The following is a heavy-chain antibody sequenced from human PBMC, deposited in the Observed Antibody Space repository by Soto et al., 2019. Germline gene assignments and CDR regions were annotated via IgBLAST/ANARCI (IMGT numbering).Heavy chain of an antibody. D-gene: IGHD1-1*01. CDR1: GFTFNSYA. V-gene: IGHV3-23*01. CDR3: TKLRTITTGASDC. Sequence: GGSLRLSCAASGFTFNSYAMNWVRQAPGKGLEWVSGMSGGGGSTVYADSVKGRFTISRDNSKNTLYLEMTSLRAEDTAVYYCTKLRTITTGASDCWGQGTLVTVSS. CDR2: MSGGGGST. J-gene: IGHJ4*02.